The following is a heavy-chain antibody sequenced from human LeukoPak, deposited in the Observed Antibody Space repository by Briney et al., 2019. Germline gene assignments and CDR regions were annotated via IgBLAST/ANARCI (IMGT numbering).Heavy chain of an antibody. CDR1: GFIFSNYW. V-gene: IGHV3-7*03. CDR2: INQDGSET. CDR3: TRDESGGYYYYGMDV. J-gene: IGHJ6*02. D-gene: IGHD1-14*01. Sequence: GGSLRLSCAASGFIFSNYWMSWVRQAPGKGLEWVANINQDGSETHYVDSVKGRFTISRDNAKNSLYLQMNSLRAEDTAVYYCTRDESGGYYYYGMDVWGQGTMVTVSS.